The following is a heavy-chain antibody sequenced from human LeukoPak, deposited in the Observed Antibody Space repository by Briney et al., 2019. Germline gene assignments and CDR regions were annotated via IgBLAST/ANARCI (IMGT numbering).Heavy chain of an antibody. J-gene: IGHJ6*03. CDR2: IYHSGST. CDR1: GYSLSNGYY. V-gene: IGHV4-38-2*02. CDR3: ARGLRGFEYYYLDV. D-gene: IGHD4-23*01. Sequence: SETLSLTCTISGYSLSNGYYWGWIRPSPGKGLEWIGSIYHSGSTYYKPSLNSRVTISVDRSKNEFSLKLSSVTAADTAVYYCARGLRGFEYYYLDVWGKGTTVTVSS.